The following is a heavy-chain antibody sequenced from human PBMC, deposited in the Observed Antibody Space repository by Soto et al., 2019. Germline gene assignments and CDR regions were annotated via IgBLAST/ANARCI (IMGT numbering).Heavy chain of an antibody. CDR1: GLSVSSSD. CDR2: IYSGGST. CDR3: STSSRNEYHFAMDA. V-gene: IGHV3-53*01. J-gene: IGHJ6*02. Sequence: PGGSLRLSCAASGLSVSSSDMSWVRQASGKGLEWVSVIYSGGSTHDADSVKGRFTISRDNSKNTVHLQMNSLRVDDTAVYFCSTSSRNEYHFAMDAWGQGTTVTSP. D-gene: IGHD6-6*01.